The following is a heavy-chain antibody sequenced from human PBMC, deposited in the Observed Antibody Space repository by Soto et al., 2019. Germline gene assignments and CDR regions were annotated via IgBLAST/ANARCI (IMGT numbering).Heavy chain of an antibody. J-gene: IGHJ5*02. V-gene: IGHV5-51*01. D-gene: IGHD3-9*01. CDR3: ARNMDEDILTGPDGFDP. CDR2: IYPGDSDT. Sequence: PGESLKISCKGSGYSFTSYWIGWVRQMPGKGLEWMGIIYPGDSDTRYSPPFQGQVTISADKSISTAYLQWSSLKASDTAMYYCARNMDEDILTGPDGFDPWGQVTLVTVSS. CDR1: GYSFTSYW.